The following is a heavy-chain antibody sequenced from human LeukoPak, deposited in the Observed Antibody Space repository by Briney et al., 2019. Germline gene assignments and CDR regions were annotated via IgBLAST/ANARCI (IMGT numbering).Heavy chain of an antibody. CDR2: IYYSGST. V-gene: IGHV4-30-4*01. J-gene: IGHJ4*02. CDR3: AREQFGGGSYPFEY. CDR1: GGSISSGDYY. Sequence: PSETLSLTCTVSGGSISSGDYYWSWIRQPPGKGLERIGYIYYSGSTYYNPSLKSRVTISVDTSKNQFSLKLSSVTAADTAVYYCAREQFGGGSYPFEYWGQGTLVTVSS. D-gene: IGHD1-26*01.